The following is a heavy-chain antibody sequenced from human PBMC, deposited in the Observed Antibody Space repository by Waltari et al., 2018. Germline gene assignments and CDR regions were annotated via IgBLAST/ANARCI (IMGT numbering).Heavy chain of an antibody. D-gene: IGHD1-26*01. V-gene: IGHV4-59*01. CDR2: IYYSGTT. J-gene: IGHJ6*02. CDR1: GDSISSYS. Sequence: QVQLRESGPGLVKPSDTLSLTCTVSGDSISSYSLNWIRQAPGKGLEWIGYIYYSGTTRYNPSLKSPVTISVDTSKNQFSLKVTSVTAADTAVYYCAGVLSGTSNPYFYYGMDVWGQGTTVTVSS. CDR3: AGVLSGTSNPYFYYGMDV.